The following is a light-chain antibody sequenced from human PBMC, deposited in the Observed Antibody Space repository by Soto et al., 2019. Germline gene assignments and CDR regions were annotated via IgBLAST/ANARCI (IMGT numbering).Light chain of an antibody. J-gene: IGLJ1*01. Sequence: QSALTQPTSVSGSPGNSTPISCIGNPNDIGTYDYVSWYQQHPGRAPRLLIHGVTTRPSGISGRFSASKSGLTASLTISGLQPEDEADYYCSSFTSNRIYVFGPGTKVTVL. CDR3: SSFTSNRIYV. CDR2: GVT. V-gene: IGLV2-14*03. CDR1: PNDIGTYDY.